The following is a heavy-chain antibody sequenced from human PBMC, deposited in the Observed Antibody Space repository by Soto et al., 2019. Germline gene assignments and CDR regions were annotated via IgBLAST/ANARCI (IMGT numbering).Heavy chain of an antibody. CDR2: ISSGSSPI. V-gene: IGHV3-48*01. CDR3: ARDHHRYSGYDYVDY. Sequence: GGSLRLSCAASGFTFSSYNMNWVRQAPGKGLEWLSYISSGSSPIYYADSVKGRFTISRDNAKNSLYLQMNSLRAEDTAVYYCARDHHRYSGYDYVDYWGQGTLVTVSS. J-gene: IGHJ4*02. CDR1: GFTFSSYN. D-gene: IGHD5-12*01.